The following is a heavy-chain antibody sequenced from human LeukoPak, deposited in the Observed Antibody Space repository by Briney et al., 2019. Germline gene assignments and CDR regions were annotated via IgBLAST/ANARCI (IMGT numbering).Heavy chain of an antibody. D-gene: IGHD3-3*01. CDR2: IIPIFGKA. Sequence: GASVKVSCKASGGTFSSYAISWVRQAPGQGLEWMGRIIPIFGKANYAQKFQGRVTITTDESTSTAYMELSSLRSEDTAVYYCASHADYDFWSGYYSYNWFDPWGQGTLVTVSS. V-gene: IGHV1-69*05. CDR3: ASHADYDFWSGYYSYNWFDP. J-gene: IGHJ5*02. CDR1: GGTFSSYA.